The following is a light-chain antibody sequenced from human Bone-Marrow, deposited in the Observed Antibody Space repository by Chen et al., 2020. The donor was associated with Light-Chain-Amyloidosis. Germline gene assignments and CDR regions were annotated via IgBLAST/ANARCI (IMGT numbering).Light chain of an antibody. CDR1: NIGSTS. V-gene: IGLV3-21*02. Sequence: SYVLTQPSSVSVAPGQTATIACGGNNIGSTSVPWYQQTPGQAPLLGGYDDSDRPSGIPERLSGSNSGNTATLTISRVEAGDEADYYCQVWDRSSDRPVFGGGTKLTVL. CDR2: DDS. CDR3: QVWDRSSDRPV. J-gene: IGLJ3*02.